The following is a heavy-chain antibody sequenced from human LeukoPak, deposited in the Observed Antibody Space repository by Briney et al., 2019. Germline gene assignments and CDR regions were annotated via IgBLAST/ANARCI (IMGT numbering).Heavy chain of an antibody. CDR3: ARDYGGNSGWFDP. Sequence: ASVKVSCKASGYTFTGYYMHWVRQAPGQGLEWMGWINPNSGGTNYAQKFQGRVTMTRDTSISTAYMELSRLRSDDTAVYYCARDYGGNSGWFDPWGQGTLVTVSS. V-gene: IGHV1-2*02. J-gene: IGHJ5*02. CDR2: INPNSGGT. D-gene: IGHD4-23*01. CDR1: GYTFTGYY.